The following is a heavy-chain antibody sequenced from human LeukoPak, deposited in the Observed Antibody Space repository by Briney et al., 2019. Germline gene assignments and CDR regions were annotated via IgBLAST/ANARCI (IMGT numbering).Heavy chain of an antibody. J-gene: IGHJ4*02. CDR1: GFTFSNYW. CDR2: IKQDGSEK. Sequence: GGSLRLSCAASGFTFSNYWMTWVRQAPGKGLEWVANIKQDGSEKYYVDSVKGRFTISRDNAKNSLYLQMNSLRAEDTAVYYCARGVPTGIDYFDYWGQGTLVTVSS. CDR3: ARGVPTGIDYFDY. V-gene: IGHV3-7*01. D-gene: IGHD1-1*01.